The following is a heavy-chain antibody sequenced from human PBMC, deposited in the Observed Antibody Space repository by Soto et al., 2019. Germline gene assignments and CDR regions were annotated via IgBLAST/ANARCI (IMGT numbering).Heavy chain of an antibody. Sequence: QVQVVESGGGVVQPGRSLRLSCAASGFTLSNYGMHWVRQAPGKGLDWVAVISYDGSIEYYSESVKGRFTMSRDNSENTVYLQMNSLRTEDTAVYFCGRDWVWFGAHPIDNWGQGTLVTVSS. D-gene: IGHD3-10*01. J-gene: IGHJ4*02. CDR1: GFTLSNYG. V-gene: IGHV3-30*03. CDR3: GRDWVWFGAHPIDN. CDR2: ISYDGSIE.